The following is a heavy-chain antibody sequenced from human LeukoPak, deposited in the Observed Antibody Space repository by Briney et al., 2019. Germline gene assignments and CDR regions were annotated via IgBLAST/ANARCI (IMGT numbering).Heavy chain of an antibody. V-gene: IGHV1-46*01. CDR1: GYSFTSFF. J-gene: IGHJ5*02. D-gene: IGHD4-11*01. Sequence: ASVKVSCKASGYSFTSFFIHWVRQAPGQGLEWMGIINPSGGSTSYAQKFQGRVTMTRDMSTSTVYMELSSLRSEDTAVYYCARLADYSNYGGRNWFDPWGQGTLVTVSS. CDR3: ARLADYSNYGGRNWFDP. CDR2: INPSGGST.